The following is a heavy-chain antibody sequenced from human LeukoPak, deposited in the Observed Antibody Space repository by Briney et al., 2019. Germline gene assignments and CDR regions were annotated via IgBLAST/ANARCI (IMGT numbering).Heavy chain of an antibody. CDR1: GFTFSSYE. D-gene: IGHD2-2*01. CDR2: ISSSGSTI. J-gene: IGHJ6*02. Sequence: GGSLRLSCAASGFTFSSYEMNWVRQAPGKGLEWVSHISSSGSTIYYADSVKGRFTNSRDNAKNSLYLQMNSLRAEDTAVYYCAREGYCSSTSCDHYYYGMDVWGQGTTVTVSS. V-gene: IGHV3-48*03. CDR3: AREGYCSSTSCDHYYYGMDV.